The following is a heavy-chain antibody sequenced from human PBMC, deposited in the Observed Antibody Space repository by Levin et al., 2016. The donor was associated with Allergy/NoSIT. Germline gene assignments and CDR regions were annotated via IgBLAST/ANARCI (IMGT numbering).Heavy chain of an antibody. CDR3: ARGGYDILTGYYDQHAFDI. CDR2: IKQDGSEK. CDR1: GFTFSSYW. D-gene: IGHD3-9*01. Sequence: GGSLRLSCAASGFTFSSYWMSWVRQAPGKGLEWVANIKQDGSEKYYVDSVKGRFTISRDNAKNSLYLQMNSLRAEDTAVYYCARGGYDILTGYYDQHAFDIWGQGTMVTVSS. V-gene: IGHV3-7*01. J-gene: IGHJ3*02.